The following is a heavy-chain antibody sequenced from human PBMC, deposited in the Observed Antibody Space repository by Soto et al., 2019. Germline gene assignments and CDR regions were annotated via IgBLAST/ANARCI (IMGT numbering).Heavy chain of an antibody. D-gene: IGHD2-2*01. CDR1: GGSISSYY. V-gene: IGHV4-59*01. CDR2: IYYSGGT. Sequence: SETLSLTCTVSGGSISSYYWSWIRQPPGKGLEWIGYIYYSGGTNYNPSLKSRVTISVDTSKNQFSLKLSSVTAADTAVYYCARALYCSSTSCSQVWFDPWGQGTLVTASS. J-gene: IGHJ5*02. CDR3: ARALYCSSTSCSQVWFDP.